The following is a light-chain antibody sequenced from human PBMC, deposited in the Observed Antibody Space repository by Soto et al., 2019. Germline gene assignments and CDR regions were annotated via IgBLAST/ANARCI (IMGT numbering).Light chain of an antibody. CDR2: AAS. V-gene: IGKV1-12*01. CDR1: QGISSW. Sequence: DIQMTQSPSSVSASVGDRVTITCRASQGISSWLDWYQQKPGKAPKLLIDAASSLQSGVPSRFSGSGSGTDFTITISSLQPEDFATDYCQQANSFPYTFGQGTKLEIK. J-gene: IGKJ2*01. CDR3: QQANSFPYT.